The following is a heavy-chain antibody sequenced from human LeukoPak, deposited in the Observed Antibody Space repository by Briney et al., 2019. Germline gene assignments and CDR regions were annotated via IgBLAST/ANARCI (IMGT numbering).Heavy chain of an antibody. V-gene: IGHV1-18*01. Sequence: GASVKVSCKASGYTFTNYGISWVRQAPGQGLGWMGWISAYNGNTNYAQKLQGRVTTTTDTSTSTAYMELRSLRFDDTAVYYCARGEGFTMVRGVISDYWGQGTLVTVSS. CDR3: ARGEGFTMVRGVISDY. D-gene: IGHD3-10*01. J-gene: IGHJ4*02. CDR2: ISAYNGNT. CDR1: GYTFTNYG.